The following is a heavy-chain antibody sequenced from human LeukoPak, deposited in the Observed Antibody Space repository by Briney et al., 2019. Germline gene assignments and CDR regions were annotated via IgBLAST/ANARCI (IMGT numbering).Heavy chain of an antibody. D-gene: IGHD6-13*01. CDR3: ARRRGGSIWPTGGAFDI. J-gene: IGHJ3*02. CDR2: IYYSGST. V-gene: IGHV4-59*08. Sequence: SETLSLTCTVSGGSISSYYWSWIRQPPGKGLEWIGYIYYSGSTNYNPSLKSRVTISVDTSKNQFSLKLSSVTAADTAVYYCARRRGGSIWPTGGAFDIWGQGTMVTVSS. CDR1: GGSISSYY.